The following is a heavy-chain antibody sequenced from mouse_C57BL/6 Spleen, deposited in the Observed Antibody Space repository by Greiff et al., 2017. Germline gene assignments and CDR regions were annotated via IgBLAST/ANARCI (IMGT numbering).Heavy chain of an antibody. CDR1: GFTFSSYG. CDR3: ARGGIYGGYNYFGY. CDR2: ISSGGSYT. J-gene: IGHJ2*01. Sequence: EVQGVESGGDLVKPGGSLKLSCAASGFTFSSYGMSWVRQTPDKRLEWVATISSGGSYTYYPDSVKGRFTISRDNAKNTLYLQMSSLKSEYTATYYCARGGIYGGYNYFGYWGQGTTLAVSS. D-gene: IGHD2-3*01. V-gene: IGHV5-6*01.